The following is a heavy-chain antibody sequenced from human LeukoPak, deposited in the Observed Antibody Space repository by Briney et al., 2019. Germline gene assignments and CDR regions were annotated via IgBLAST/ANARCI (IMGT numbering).Heavy chain of an antibody. CDR1: GYSISNGYY. CDR3: ARVLVGATTYYYYYYYMDV. Sequence: PSETLSLTCTVSGYSISNGYYWGWIRQPPGKGLEWVGSIYHRGSTNYNPSLKSRVTISVDTSKNQFSLKLSSVTAADTAVYYCARVLVGATTYYYYYYYMDVWGKGTTVTVSS. V-gene: IGHV4-38-2*02. CDR2: IYHRGST. J-gene: IGHJ6*03. D-gene: IGHD1-26*01.